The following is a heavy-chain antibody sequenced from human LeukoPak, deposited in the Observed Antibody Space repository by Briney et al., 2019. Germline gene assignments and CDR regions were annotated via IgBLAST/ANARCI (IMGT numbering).Heavy chain of an antibody. J-gene: IGHJ5*02. CDR2: INPNSGGT. CDR3: ARDRAFRGGGFHP. CDR1: GYIFTGYS. Sequence: ASVKVSCKASGYIFTGYSMHWVRQAPGQGLEWMGRINPNSGGTQYAQKFQGRVTMTSDSSIITVYMELSSLRSDDTAIYYCARDRAFRGGGFHPWGQGTLVTVSS. D-gene: IGHD3-10*01. V-gene: IGHV1-2*06.